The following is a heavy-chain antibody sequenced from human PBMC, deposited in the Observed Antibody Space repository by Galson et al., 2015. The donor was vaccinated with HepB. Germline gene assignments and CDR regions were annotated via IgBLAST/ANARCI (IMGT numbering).Heavy chain of an antibody. V-gene: IGHV3-23*01. Sequence: SLRLSCAASGFTFSSYAMSWVRQAPGKGLEWVSAISGSGGSTYYADSVKGRFTISRDNSKNTLYLQMNSLRAEDTAVYYCAKWAVVVVAATPGNWFDPWGQGTLVTVSS. J-gene: IGHJ5*02. CDR1: GFTFSSYA. D-gene: IGHD2-15*01. CDR3: AKWAVVVVAATPGNWFDP. CDR2: ISGSGGST.